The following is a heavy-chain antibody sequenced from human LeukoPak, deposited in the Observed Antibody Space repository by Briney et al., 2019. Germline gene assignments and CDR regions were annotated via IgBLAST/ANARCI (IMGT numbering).Heavy chain of an antibody. CDR1: GYSISSGYY. Sequence: ASETLSLTCTVSGYSISSGYYWGWIRQPPGKGLEWIGSIYHSGSTYYNPSLKSRVTISVDTSKNQFSLKLSSVTAADTAVYYCARGSSGYYYSFDYWGQGTLVTVSS. V-gene: IGHV4-38-2*02. D-gene: IGHD3-22*01. CDR3: ARGSSGYYYSFDY. CDR2: IYHSGST. J-gene: IGHJ4*02.